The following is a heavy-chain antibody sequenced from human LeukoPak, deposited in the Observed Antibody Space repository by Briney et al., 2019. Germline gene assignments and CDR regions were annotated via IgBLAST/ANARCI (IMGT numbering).Heavy chain of an antibody. CDR2: IYYSGST. D-gene: IGHD2-2*01. CDR3: ARAEVGHQLLPEGYFDY. J-gene: IGHJ4*02. Sequence: SETLSLTCTVSGGSISSGGYYWSWIRQHPGKGLEWIGYIYYSGSTYYNPSLKSRVTISVDTSKNQFSLKLSSVTAADTAVYYCARAEVGHQLLPEGYFDYWGQGTLVTVSS. CDR1: GGSISSGGYY. V-gene: IGHV4-31*03.